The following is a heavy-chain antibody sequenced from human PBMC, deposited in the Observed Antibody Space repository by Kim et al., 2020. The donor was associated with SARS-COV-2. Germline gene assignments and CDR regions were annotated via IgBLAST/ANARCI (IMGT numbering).Heavy chain of an antibody. Sequence: GGSLRLSCAASGFTFSSYAMHWVRQAPGKGLEWVAVISYDGSNKYYADSVKGRFTISRDNSKNTLYLQMNSLRAEDTAVYYCARPYNWNDAFDYWGQGTL. V-gene: IGHV3-30*04. CDR3: ARPYNWNDAFDY. D-gene: IGHD1-20*01. CDR2: ISYDGSNK. J-gene: IGHJ4*02. CDR1: GFTFSSYA.